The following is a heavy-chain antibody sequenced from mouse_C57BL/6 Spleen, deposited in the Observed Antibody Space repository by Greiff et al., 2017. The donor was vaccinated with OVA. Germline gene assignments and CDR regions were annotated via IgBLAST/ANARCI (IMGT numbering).Heavy chain of an antibody. CDR3: ARKDYGNYAYAMDY. CDR1: GYTFTSYW. CDR2: IDPSDSYT. J-gene: IGHJ4*01. D-gene: IGHD2-1*01. Sequence: QVQLQQPGAELVKPGASVTLSCKASGYTFTSYWMQWVKQRPGQGLEWIGEIDPSDSYTNYNQKFKGKATLTVDTSSSTAYMQLSSLTSEDSAVYYCARKDYGNYAYAMDYWGQGTSVTVSS. V-gene: IGHV1-50*01.